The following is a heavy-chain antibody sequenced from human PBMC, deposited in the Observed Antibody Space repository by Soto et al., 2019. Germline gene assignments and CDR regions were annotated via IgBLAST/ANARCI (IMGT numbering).Heavy chain of an antibody. D-gene: IGHD3-10*01. V-gene: IGHV3-48*03. CDR2: IDSRSSTI. CDR3: AAPRDEYGSGVSWFTYGMDI. Sequence: PGGSLRLSCAASGFTFSDYEMNWVRQAPGKGLEWVSYIDSRSSTIYYADSVKGRFTISRDNAKNSLFLQMNSLRAEDTAIYYCAAPRDEYGSGVSWFTYGMDIWGQGTTVTVSS. J-gene: IGHJ6*02. CDR1: GFTFSDYE.